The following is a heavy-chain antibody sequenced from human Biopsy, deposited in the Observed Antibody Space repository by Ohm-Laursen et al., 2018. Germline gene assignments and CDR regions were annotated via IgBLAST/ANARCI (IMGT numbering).Heavy chain of an antibody. CDR1: GGTFTNHA. CDR2: SIPLFNTA. D-gene: IGHD3-22*01. J-gene: IGHJ2*01. V-gene: IGHV1-69*06. CDR3: ARFPLGAYDNSGSYRAVEHWYFDL. Sequence: SSVKVSCKASGGTFTNHAVGWVRQAPGQGLEWVGSSIPLFNTANYADKFQGRVTLTADKSTTTAYMELSSLRSEDTAIYYCARFPLGAYDNSGSYRAVEHWYFDLWGRGTLVTVSS.